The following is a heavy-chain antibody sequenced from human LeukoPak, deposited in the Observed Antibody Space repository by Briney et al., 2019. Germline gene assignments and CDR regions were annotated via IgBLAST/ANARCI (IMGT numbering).Heavy chain of an antibody. Sequence: SETLSLTCTVSGGSINSHYWSWIRQPAGKGLEWIGIIYTTGATNYNPSLKSRVTMSVDTSKNQFSLKVNSMTAADTAVYFCANKSGGRAFEIWGQGTAVVVSS. CDR3: ANKSGGRAFEI. CDR2: IYTTGAT. V-gene: IGHV4-4*07. D-gene: IGHD6-25*01. CDR1: GGSINSHY. J-gene: IGHJ3*02.